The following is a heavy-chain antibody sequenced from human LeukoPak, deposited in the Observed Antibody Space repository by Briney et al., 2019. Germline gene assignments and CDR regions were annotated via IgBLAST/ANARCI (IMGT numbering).Heavy chain of an antibody. V-gene: IGHV3-43D*03. D-gene: IGHD5-18*01. CDR1: GFTFDDYA. J-gene: IGHJ4*02. Sequence: GGSLRLSCAASGFTFDDYAMHWVRQAPGKGLEWVSLISWDGGSTFYGDSVKGRFIISRDNSANSLYLQMNSLRAEDTAVYYCAKGLNTAMVLWGQGTLVTVSS. CDR3: AKGLNTAMVL. CDR2: ISWDGGST.